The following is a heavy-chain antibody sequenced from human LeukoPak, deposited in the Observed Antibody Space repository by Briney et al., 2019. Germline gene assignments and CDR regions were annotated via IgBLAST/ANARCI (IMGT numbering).Heavy chain of an antibody. CDR2: ISSSSSTI. V-gene: IGHV3-48*04. J-gene: IGHJ2*01. CDR1: GFTFSSYN. Sequence: SGGSLRLSCAASGFTFSSYNTNWVRQAPGKGLEWVSYISSSSSTIWYADSVKGRFTISRDNARNSLYLQMNSLRAEDTAVYYCARVQQLVTLWGRGTLVTVSS. D-gene: IGHD6-13*01. CDR3: ARVQQLVTL.